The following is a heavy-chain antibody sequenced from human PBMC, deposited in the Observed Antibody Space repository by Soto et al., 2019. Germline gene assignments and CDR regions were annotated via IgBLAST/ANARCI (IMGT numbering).Heavy chain of an antibody. V-gene: IGHV3-33*01. Sequence: HPGGSLRLSCAASGFTFSSYGMHWVRQAPGKGLEWVAVIWYDGSNKYYADSVKGRFTISRDNSKNTLYLQMNSLRAEDTAVYYCARGITGFDLDYYYGMDVWGQGTTVTVAS. CDR2: IWYDGSNK. J-gene: IGHJ6*02. CDR3: ARGITGFDLDYYYGMDV. CDR1: GFTFSSYG. D-gene: IGHD3-10*02.